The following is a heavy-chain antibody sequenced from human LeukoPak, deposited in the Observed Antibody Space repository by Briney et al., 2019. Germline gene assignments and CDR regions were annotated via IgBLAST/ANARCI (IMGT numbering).Heavy chain of an antibody. J-gene: IGHJ5*01. CDR1: GGSISGYY. CDR3: ARSVPSLDYLFDS. D-gene: IGHD4-11*01. Sequence: SETLSLTCTVSGGSISGYYWTWIRQLPGKGLECIGYIYNSGITNYNPSLKSRVTVSVDTPKNQFSLRLTSVTAADTAVYYCARSVPSLDYLFDSWGHGTLVTVSS. CDR2: IYNSGIT. V-gene: IGHV4-59*08.